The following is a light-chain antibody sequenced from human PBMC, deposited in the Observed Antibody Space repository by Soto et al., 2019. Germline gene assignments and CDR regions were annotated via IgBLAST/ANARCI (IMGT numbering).Light chain of an antibody. V-gene: IGLV1-40*01. CDR2: ANR. Sequence: QSVLTQPPSVSGAPGQRVTISCTGNGSNIGANYDVHWYQQLPGSAPRLLIYANRNRPAGVSDRFSGSKSDTSASLVISGLQADDDADYYCQSYDRRLSHWIFGTGTKLTVL. CDR3: QSYDRRLSHWI. J-gene: IGLJ1*01. CDR1: GSNIGANYD.